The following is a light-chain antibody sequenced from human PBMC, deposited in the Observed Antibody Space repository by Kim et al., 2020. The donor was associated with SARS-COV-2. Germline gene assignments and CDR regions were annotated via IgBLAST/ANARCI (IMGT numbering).Light chain of an antibody. Sequence: SYELTQPPSVSVSPGQTASITCSGDKLGDKYACWYQQKPGQSPVVVIYQDSKRPSGLPERFSGSNSGNTATLTISGTQAMDEADYYCQAWDSRVVFGGGT. V-gene: IGLV3-1*01. CDR3: QAWDSRVV. CDR1: KLGDKY. CDR2: QDS. J-gene: IGLJ2*01.